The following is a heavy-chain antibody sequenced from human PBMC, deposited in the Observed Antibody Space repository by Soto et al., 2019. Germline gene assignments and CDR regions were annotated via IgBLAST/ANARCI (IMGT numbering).Heavy chain of an antibody. CDR1: GFTFSTYA. Sequence: EVQLLESGGGLVQPGGSLRLSCAASGFTFSTYAMNWVRQAPGKGLEWVSAISGGGGSTYYADCVKGRVTISRDNSKNTLYLQMNSLRAEDTAVYYCAKVSLGALTFTDYYYYGLDVWGQGTTVTVSS. J-gene: IGHJ6*02. V-gene: IGHV3-23*01. CDR3: AKVSLGALTFTDYYYYGLDV. D-gene: IGHD1-26*01. CDR2: ISGGGGST.